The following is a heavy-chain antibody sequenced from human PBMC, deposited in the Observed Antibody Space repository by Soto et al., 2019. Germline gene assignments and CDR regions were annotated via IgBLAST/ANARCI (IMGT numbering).Heavy chain of an antibody. Sequence: QVQLVQSGAEVKKPGASVKVSCKASGYTFTYYYIHWVRQAPGQGFEWLGVINPSAGSTSYAQKFQERGNMTRDTSQSTVYMELGSLSSEDTAVYYCARSPYSSGSYYPIDSWGQGTLVTVSS. J-gene: IGHJ4*02. CDR3: ARSPYSSGSYYPIDS. V-gene: IGHV1-46*01. CDR1: GYTFTYYY. D-gene: IGHD3-22*01. CDR2: INPSAGST.